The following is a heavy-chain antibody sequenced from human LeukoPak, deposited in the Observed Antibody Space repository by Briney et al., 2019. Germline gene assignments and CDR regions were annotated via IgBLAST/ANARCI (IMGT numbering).Heavy chain of an antibody. CDR3: ARHHSYCSGGSCYSSNRDY. V-gene: IGHV4-39*01. CDR2: IYYSGST. J-gene: IGHJ4*02. D-gene: IGHD2-15*01. Sequence: SETLSLTCTVSGGSISSSSYYWGWIRQPPGKGLEWIGSIYYSGSTYYNPSLKSRVTISVDTSKNQFSLKLSSVTAADTAVYYCARHHSYCSGGSCYSSNRDYWGQGTLVTVSS. CDR1: GGSISSSSYY.